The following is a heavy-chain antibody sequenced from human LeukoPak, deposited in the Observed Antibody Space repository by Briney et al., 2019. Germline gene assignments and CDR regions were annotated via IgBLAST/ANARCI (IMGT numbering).Heavy chain of an antibody. D-gene: IGHD2/OR15-2a*01. V-gene: IGHV4-4*07. J-gene: IGHJ3*02. CDR1: GGSISSYS. CDR2: FYASGST. CDR3: ARHPLDSTRYGFNAFDI. Sequence: PSETLSLTCTVSGGSISSYSWSWIRQPAGKGLEWIGRFYASGSTNYNPSLKSRVTMSVDTSKNQFSLKLTSATAADTAVYYCARHPLDSTRYGFNAFDIWGQGTMVTVSS.